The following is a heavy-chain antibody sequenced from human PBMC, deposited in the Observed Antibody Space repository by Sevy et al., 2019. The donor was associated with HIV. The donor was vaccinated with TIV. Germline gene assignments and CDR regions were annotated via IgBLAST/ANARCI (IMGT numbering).Heavy chain of an antibody. Sequence: LSLTCAASGCTFSSYAMHWVRQAPGKGLEWVAVISYDGSNKYYADSVKGRFTISRDNSKNTLYLQMNSLRAEDTAVYYCARMGQEGVVPAARSTYYYYGMDVWGQGTTVTVSS. J-gene: IGHJ6*02. CDR2: ISYDGSNK. CDR3: ARMGQEGVVPAARSTYYYYGMDV. CDR1: GCTFSSYA. D-gene: IGHD2-2*01. V-gene: IGHV3-30-3*01.